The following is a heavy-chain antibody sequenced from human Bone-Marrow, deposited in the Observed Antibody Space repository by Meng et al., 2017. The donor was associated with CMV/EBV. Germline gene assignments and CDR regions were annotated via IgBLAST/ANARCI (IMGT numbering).Heavy chain of an antibody. CDR3: ARDEIGDFDY. V-gene: IGHV6-1*01. Sequence: LRLSCDISGDSVSSNSAAWNWIRQSPSRGLEWLGRTYYRSKWYNDYAVSVKSRITINPDTSKNQFSLQLNSVTPEYTAVYYCARDEIGDFDYWGQGTLVTVSS. CDR1: GDSVSSNSAA. J-gene: IGHJ4*02. D-gene: IGHD3-3*01. CDR2: TYYRSKWYN.